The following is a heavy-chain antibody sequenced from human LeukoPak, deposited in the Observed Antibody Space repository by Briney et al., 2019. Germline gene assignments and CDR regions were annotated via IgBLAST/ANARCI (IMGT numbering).Heavy chain of an antibody. V-gene: IGHV1-2*02. CDR3: ARVHATGYFSLDLGY. Sequence: ASVQVSCQASRWILLGYFMHWVRPAPGQGRDWMGWINPSTDGTKYAQKFQGMLPMTSDTSNGTAYVELSTVTSDDAAVYFCARVHATGYFSLDLGYWGQGTLVTVSS. D-gene: IGHD3-9*01. CDR2: INPSTDGT. J-gene: IGHJ4*02. CDR1: RWILLGYF.